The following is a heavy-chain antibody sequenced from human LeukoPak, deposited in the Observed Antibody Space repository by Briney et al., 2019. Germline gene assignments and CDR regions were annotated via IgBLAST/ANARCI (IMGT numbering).Heavy chain of an antibody. J-gene: IGHJ1*01. Sequence: EASVKVSCKASGYTFTSYYMHWVRQAPGQGLEWMGWINPNSGGTNYAQKFQGRVTMTRNTSINTAYMELSSLRSEDTAVFYCARGVRDSSGREYFQHWGQGTLVTVSS. CDR2: INPNSGGT. CDR1: GYTFTSYY. D-gene: IGHD3-22*01. V-gene: IGHV1-2*02. CDR3: ARGVRDSSGREYFQH.